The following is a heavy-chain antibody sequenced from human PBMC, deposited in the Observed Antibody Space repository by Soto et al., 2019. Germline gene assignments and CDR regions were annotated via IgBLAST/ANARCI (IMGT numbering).Heavy chain of an antibody. D-gene: IGHD5-18*01. CDR1: GYTFYTYY. CDR3: ARGDVDTTMLFDY. CDR2: INPSGGTT. J-gene: IGHJ4*02. Sequence: VQLVQSGAEVKEPGASVTISCKASGYTFYTYYIHWVRQAPGQGLEWMGIINPSGGTTDYAQKFKGRVTVTRDTSASTVFMYLSGLRSADTAVYYCARGDVDTTMLFDYWGQGTLVTVSS. V-gene: IGHV1-46*02.